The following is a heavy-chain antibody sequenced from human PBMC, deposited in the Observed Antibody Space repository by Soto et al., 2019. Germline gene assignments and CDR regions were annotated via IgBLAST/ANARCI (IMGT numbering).Heavy chain of an antibody. V-gene: IGHV4-59*08. Sequence: QVQLQESGPGLVKPSETLSLTCTVSGGSLSNYYWRWIRQPPGKGLEWIGYIYSSGSTNYYPSLTSRGTLSLDTSMNQFSLKLTSVTAADTAVYYCTRHDPGPDPSVWGQGTLVTVSS. CDR3: TRHDPGPDPSV. CDR2: IYSSGST. D-gene: IGHD4-17*01. CDR1: GGSLSNYY. J-gene: IGHJ4*02.